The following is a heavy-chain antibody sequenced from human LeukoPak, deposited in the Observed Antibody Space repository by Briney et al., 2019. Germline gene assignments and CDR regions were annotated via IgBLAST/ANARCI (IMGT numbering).Heavy chain of an antibody. CDR3: ARVGYSGYDFHY. Sequence: GGSLRLSCAASGFTFSSYGMHWVRQAPGKGLERVAFIRYDGSNKYYADSVKGRFTISRDNAKNSLYLQMNSLRAEDTALYHCARVGYSGYDFHYWGQGTLVTVSS. CDR2: IRYDGSNK. V-gene: IGHV3-30*02. D-gene: IGHD5-12*01. CDR1: GFTFSSYG. J-gene: IGHJ4*02.